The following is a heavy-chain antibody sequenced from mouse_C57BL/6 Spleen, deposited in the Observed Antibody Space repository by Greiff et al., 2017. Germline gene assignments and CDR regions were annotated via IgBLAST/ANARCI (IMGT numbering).Heavy chain of an antibody. CDR1: GYTFTSYW. CDR3: AREGSAF. J-gene: IGHJ2*01. V-gene: IGHV1-64*01. D-gene: IGHD3-1*01. Sequence: QVQLQQPGAELVKPGASVKLSCKASGYTFTSYWIHWVKQRPGQGLEWIGMIHPNSCSTNYNEKFKNKATLTVDKSSSPAYMQLSSLTSEDSAVYYCAREGSAFWGQGTTLTVSS. CDR2: IHPNSCST.